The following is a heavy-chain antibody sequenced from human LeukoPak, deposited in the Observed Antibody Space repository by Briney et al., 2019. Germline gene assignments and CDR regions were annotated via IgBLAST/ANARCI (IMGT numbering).Heavy chain of an antibody. Sequence: GGSLRLSCAASGFTFSNYAMTWVRQAPGKGLEGVSAISGGDGSTYYSDSVTGRFTISRDNSKHTLYLQMTSLRTDDTAVYFCAKDGYDFWSAYQIDLWGQGTLVTVSS. D-gene: IGHD3-3*01. CDR2: ISGGDGST. CDR1: GFTFSNYA. V-gene: IGHV3-23*01. CDR3: AKDGYDFWSAYQIDL. J-gene: IGHJ5*02.